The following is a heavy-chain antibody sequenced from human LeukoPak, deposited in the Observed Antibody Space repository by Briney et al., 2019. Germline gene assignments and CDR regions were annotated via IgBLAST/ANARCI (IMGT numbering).Heavy chain of an antibody. CDR3: ATSGDEDY. CDR2: ISSSGRTI. V-gene: IGHV3-11*01. D-gene: IGHD7-27*01. J-gene: IGHJ4*02. Sequence: GGSLRLSCAASGFTFSDYYMNWIRQTPGEGLEWLSYISSSGRTIYYTDSVKGRFTISRDNAKNSLYLQMNSLRADDTAVYYCATSGDEDYWGQGTLVTVSS. CDR1: GFTFSDYY.